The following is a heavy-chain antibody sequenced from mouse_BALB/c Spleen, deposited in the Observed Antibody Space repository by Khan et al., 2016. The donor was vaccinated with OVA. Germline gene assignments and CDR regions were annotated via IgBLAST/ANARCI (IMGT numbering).Heavy chain of an antibody. V-gene: IGHV3-8*02. Sequence: EVKLLESGPSLVKPSQTLSLTCSVTGDSITSGYWNWIRKFPGNKLEYRWYIIYTGYTYYNPSLKSRISITRHTSKNQYYLHLNSVTDEDTATYYCARSTYRYAFVYWGQGTLVTVSA. CDR3: ARSTYRYAFVY. D-gene: IGHD2-14*01. CDR2: IIYTGYT. CDR1: GDSITSGY. J-gene: IGHJ3*01.